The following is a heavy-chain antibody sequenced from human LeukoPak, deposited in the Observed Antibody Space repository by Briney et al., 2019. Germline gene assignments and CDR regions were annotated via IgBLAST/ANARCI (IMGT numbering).Heavy chain of an antibody. CDR1: GITVKTNY. CDR2: IYSGGST. J-gene: IGHJ4*02. CDR3: ARELRGFDC. Sequence: GGSLRLSCAASGITVKTNYMNWVRQAPGKGLEWASVIYSGGSTYYTDSVKGRFTISRDNSKNTVYLQMNSLRAEDSAMYYCARELRGFDCWGQGTLVTVSS. V-gene: IGHV3-66*01. D-gene: IGHD4-17*01.